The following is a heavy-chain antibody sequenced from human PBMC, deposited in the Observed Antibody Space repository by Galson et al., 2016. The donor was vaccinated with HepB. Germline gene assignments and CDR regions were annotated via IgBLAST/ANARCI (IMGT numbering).Heavy chain of an antibody. CDR2: ASCCGDPP. D-gene: IGHD3-10*01. CDR1: GFSFRDHV. CDR3: ARLAVRAAYGGGDY. Sequence: SLRLSCAASGFSFRDHVIYWVRQAPGKGLEWLAAASCCGDPPTYADSVKGHFTISGDDSENKVYLQMNSLRVDDTAVYYCARLAVRAAYGGGDYWGQGTLVTVSS. J-gene: IGHJ4*02. V-gene: IGHV3-23*01.